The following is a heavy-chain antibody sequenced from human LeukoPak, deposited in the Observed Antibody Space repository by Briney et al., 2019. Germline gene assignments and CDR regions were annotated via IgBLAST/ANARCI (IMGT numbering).Heavy chain of an antibody. CDR2: ISSSSYI. CDR3: ARDYSGSSLNWFDP. CDR1: GFTFSSYS. Sequence: GGSLRLSCAASGFTFSSYSMNWVRQAPGKGLEWVSSISSSSYIYYADSVKGRFTISRDNAKNSLYLQMNSLRAEDTAVYYCARDYSGSSLNWFDPWGQGTLVTVSS. J-gene: IGHJ5*02. V-gene: IGHV3-21*01. D-gene: IGHD1-26*01.